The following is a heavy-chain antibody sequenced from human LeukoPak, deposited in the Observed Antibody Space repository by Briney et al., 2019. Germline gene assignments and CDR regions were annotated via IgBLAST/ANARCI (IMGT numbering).Heavy chain of an antibody. D-gene: IGHD6-13*01. J-gene: IGHJ4*02. Sequence: GSLRLSCSASGFTFSSYAMHWVRQAPGRGLEYVSAISSNGGSTYYADSVKGRFTISRDNSKNTLYLQMSSLRAEDTAVYYCVIAAAGPSRIYYFDYWGQGTLVTVSS. CDR2: ISSNGGST. CDR3: VIAAAGPSRIYYFDY. V-gene: IGHV3-64D*06. CDR1: GFTFSSYA.